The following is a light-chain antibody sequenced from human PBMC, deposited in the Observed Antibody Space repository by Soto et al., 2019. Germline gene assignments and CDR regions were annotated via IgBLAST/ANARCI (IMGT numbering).Light chain of an antibody. V-gene: IGKV3-15*01. CDR1: QSVSSN. J-gene: IGKJ1*01. CDR3: QQYNNRTRS. Sequence: EIVLTQSPATLSVSPGERATLSCRASQSVSSNLAWYQQKPGQAPRLLIYGASTRVTGIPARFSGSGSGTEFTLTIGSLQSEDFAVYSCQQYNNRTRSVGRGNKVDIK. CDR2: GAS.